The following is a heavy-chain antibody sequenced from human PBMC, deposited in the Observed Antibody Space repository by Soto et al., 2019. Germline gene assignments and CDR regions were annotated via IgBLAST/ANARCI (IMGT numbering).Heavy chain of an antibody. D-gene: IGHD3-22*01. CDR1: GFTFSSYG. CDR2: IWHDGSTQ. CDR3: AKSSTSAYYPHFDY. V-gene: IGHV3-33*06. Sequence: QVQLVESEGGVVQPGRSLRLSCAASGFTFSSYGMHWVRQAPGKGLEWVAVIWHDGSTQYYADSVKGRFTISRDNSKNTLYLQTNSLRAEDTAVYYCAKSSTSAYYPHFDYWGQGTLVTVSS. J-gene: IGHJ4*02.